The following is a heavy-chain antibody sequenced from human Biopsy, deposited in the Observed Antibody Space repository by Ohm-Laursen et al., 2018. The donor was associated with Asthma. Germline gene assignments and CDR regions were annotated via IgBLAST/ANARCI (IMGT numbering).Heavy chain of an antibody. CDR2: VSYDGGVV. CDR1: GFVFRSHA. Sequence: SLRLSCSASGFVFRSHAMHWVRQAPGKGLEWVAVVSYDGGVVHYADSMKGRFTISRDNAKSTLYLQMNRLRTDDTAVYFCAKRRGYSDLTDFDHWGQGTLVTV. J-gene: IGHJ4*02. D-gene: IGHD3-3*01. CDR3: AKRRGYSDLTDFDH. V-gene: IGHV3-30*18.